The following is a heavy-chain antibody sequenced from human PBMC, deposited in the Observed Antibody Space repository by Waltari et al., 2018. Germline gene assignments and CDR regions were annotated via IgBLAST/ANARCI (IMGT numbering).Heavy chain of an antibody. CDR1: GFRFSNYW. V-gene: IGHV3-74*03. Sequence: EEQLLESGGGLVQPGDSLRLSCAASGFRFSNYWMTWARQAPGKGLVWVARISNDETTLTYADSVKGRFTISRDNAKNTVYLQMKRLRADDTAVYYCARLAPRTYKSPVPGRHYYYGMDVWGQGTTVTVSS. D-gene: IGHD3-10*01. CDR2: ISNDETTL. CDR3: ARLAPRTYKSPVPGRHYYYGMDV. J-gene: IGHJ6*02.